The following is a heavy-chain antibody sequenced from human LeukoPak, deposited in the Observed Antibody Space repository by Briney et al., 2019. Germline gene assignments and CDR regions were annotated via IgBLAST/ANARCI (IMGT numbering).Heavy chain of an antibody. CDR3: ARVWREDIVVVPAAMFDY. J-gene: IGHJ4*02. V-gene: IGHV4-34*01. CDR1: GGSFSGYY. Sequence: SETLSLTCAVYGGSFSGYYWSWIRQPPGKGLEWIGSIYHSGSTYYNPSLKSRVTISVDTSKNQFSLKLSSVTAADTAVYYCARVWREDIVVVPAAMFDYWGQGTLVTVSS. D-gene: IGHD2-2*01. CDR2: IYHSGST.